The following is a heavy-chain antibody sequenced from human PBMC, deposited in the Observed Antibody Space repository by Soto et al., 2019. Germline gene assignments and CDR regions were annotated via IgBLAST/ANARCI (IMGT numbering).Heavy chain of an antibody. Sequence: QVQLQESGPGLVKPSETLSLTCTVSGGSVTSGGHYWSWIRQPPGKGLEWIGDIYYSGSTNYNPSLKCRVTISLDTSKNQFSLKMSSVTAADTAVYYCARDLLRYYDSSGYNYRWFDPWGQGTLVTVSS. CDR1: GGSVTSGGHY. CDR2: IYYSGST. J-gene: IGHJ5*02. V-gene: IGHV4-61*08. CDR3: ARDLLRYYDSSGYNYRWFDP. D-gene: IGHD3-22*01.